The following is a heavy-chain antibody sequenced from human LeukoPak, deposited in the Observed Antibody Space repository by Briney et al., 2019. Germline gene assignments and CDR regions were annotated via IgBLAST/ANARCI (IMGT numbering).Heavy chain of an antibody. J-gene: IGHJ4*02. CDR2: ISYDGSIR. Sequence: PGGSLRLSCAASGITFYGYGIHWVRQAPGKGLEWVALISYDGSIRNYAASVKGRFTISRDNAKNSLYLQMNSLRAEDTAVYYCARYCSGNNCYAFDYWGQGTLVTVSS. V-gene: IGHV3-33*05. CDR3: ARYCSGNNCYAFDY. D-gene: IGHD2-15*01. CDR1: GITFYGYG.